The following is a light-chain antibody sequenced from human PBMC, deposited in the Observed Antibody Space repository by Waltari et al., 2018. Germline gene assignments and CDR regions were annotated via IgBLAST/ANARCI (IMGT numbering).Light chain of an antibody. CDR2: DAS. V-gene: IGKV1-33*01. J-gene: IGKJ4*01. CDR3: QQYDNLIT. Sequence: DIQMTQSPSSLSASVGDRVTITCQASQDISNYLNWYQQKPGKAPKLLIYDASNLETGVPSRFSGSGSGTDFTFTISSLQPEDIATYYCQQYDNLITVGGGTKVEIK. CDR1: QDISNY.